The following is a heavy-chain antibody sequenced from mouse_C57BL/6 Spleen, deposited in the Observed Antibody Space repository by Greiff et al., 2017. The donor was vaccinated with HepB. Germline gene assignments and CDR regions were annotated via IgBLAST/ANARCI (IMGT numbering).Heavy chain of an antibody. J-gene: IGHJ2*01. CDR1: GFTFNTYA. CDR2: IRSKSSNYAT. CDR3: VRDEGYGRYFDY. Sequence: EVQGVESGGGLVQPKGSLKLSCAASGFTFNTYAMHWVRQAPGKGLEWVARIRSKSSNYATYYADSVKDRFTISRDDSQSMLYLQMNNLKTEDTAMYYCVRDEGYGRYFDYWGQGTTLTVSS. V-gene: IGHV10-3*01. D-gene: IGHD1-1*01.